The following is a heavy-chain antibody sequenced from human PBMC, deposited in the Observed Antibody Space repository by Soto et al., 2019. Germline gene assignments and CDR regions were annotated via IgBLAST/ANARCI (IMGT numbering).Heavy chain of an antibody. CDR3: ARDPYGADVPGYFDL. J-gene: IGHJ2*01. Sequence: QVQLVESGGGVVQPGRSLRLSCAASGFTFSSYAMHWVRQAPGKGLEWVAVISYDGSNKYYADSVKGRFTISRDNSKNTLCLQMNSLRAEDTAVYYCARDPYGADVPGYFDLWGRGTLVTVSS. CDR2: ISYDGSNK. V-gene: IGHV3-30-3*01. D-gene: IGHD4-17*01. CDR1: GFTFSSYA.